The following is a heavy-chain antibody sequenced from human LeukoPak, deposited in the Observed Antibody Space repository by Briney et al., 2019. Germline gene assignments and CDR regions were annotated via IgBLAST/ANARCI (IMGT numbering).Heavy chain of an antibody. Sequence: GASVKVSCKASGYTFTGYYMHWVRQAPGQGHEWMGWINPNSGGTSYAQKFQGRVTMTRDTSLSTAYMELSGLRSDDTAVYYCARDHFYGSGSPSFAYWGQGTLVTVSS. CDR3: ARDHFYGSGSPSFAY. CDR1: GYTFTGYY. CDR2: INPNSGGT. V-gene: IGHV1-2*02. D-gene: IGHD3-10*01. J-gene: IGHJ4*02.